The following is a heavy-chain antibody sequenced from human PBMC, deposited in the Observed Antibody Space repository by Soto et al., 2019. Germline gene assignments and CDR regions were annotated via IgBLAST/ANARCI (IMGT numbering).Heavy chain of an antibody. J-gene: IGHJ4*02. CDR1: EFSFSNYA. D-gene: IGHD3-22*01. CDR3: AKNPGYYYDSTGYHFDY. CDR2: ISYGGGTT. Sequence: GGSLRLSCAASEFSFSNYAMSWVRQAPGKGLEWVSAISYGGGTTYYADSVKGRFTISRDNSKNTLYLQMNSLRAEDTAVYYCAKNPGYYYDSTGYHFDYWGQGTLVTVSS. V-gene: IGHV3-23*01.